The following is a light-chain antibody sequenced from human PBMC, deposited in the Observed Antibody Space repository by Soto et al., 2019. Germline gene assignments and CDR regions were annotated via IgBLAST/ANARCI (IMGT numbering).Light chain of an antibody. J-gene: IGKJ1*01. CDR2: GAS. Sequence: EIVMTQSQDTLSVSPGERATLSCRASQSVSSNLAWYQQKPGLALRLLISGASTRATGIPARFSGSGSGTEFTLTISSLQSEDFAVYYCQQYNKWPRTVGQGTKVDI. CDR1: QSVSSN. V-gene: IGKV3-15*01. CDR3: QQYNKWPRT.